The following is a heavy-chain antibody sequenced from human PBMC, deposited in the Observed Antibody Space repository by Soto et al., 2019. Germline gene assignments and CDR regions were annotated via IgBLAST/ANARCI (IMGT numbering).Heavy chain of an antibody. CDR1: GASLSGDY. J-gene: IGHJ4*02. CDR3: ERLLSSAWAHFDF. D-gene: IGHD3-22*01. V-gene: IGHV4-59*01. Sequence: PSETLSLTCTVSGASLSGDYWSWIRQPPGKGLEWIGYVYYSGSSNYNPSFKSRLTMSVDTSKNQFSLRLASVTAADTAVYYCERLLSSAWAHFDFWGQGTLVTVSS. CDR2: VYYSGSS.